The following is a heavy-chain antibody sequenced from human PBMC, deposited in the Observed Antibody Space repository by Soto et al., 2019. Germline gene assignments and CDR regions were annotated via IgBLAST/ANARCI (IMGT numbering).Heavy chain of an antibody. CDR2: IWYDGSKK. CDR3: ARDPYCSSTSCYFYVMDV. CDR1: GFAFSDYG. V-gene: IGHV3-33*01. Sequence: QVQLVESGGGVVQPGRSLRLSCAASGFAFSDYGMHWVRQAPGKGLEWVAVIWYDGSKKYYADSVKGRFTISRDNSKNTVYLQMNSLRAEDTAVYYCARDPYCSSTSCYFYVMDVWGQGTTVTVSS. J-gene: IGHJ6*02. D-gene: IGHD2-2*01.